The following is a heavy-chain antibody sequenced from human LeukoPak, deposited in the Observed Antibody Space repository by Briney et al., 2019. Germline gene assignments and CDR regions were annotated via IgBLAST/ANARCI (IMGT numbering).Heavy chain of an antibody. CDR2: IIPILGIA. CDR1: GGTFSSYA. Sequence: SVKVSCKASGGTFSSYAISWVRQAPGQRLEWMGRIIPILGIANYAQKFQGRVTITADKSTSTAYMELSSLRSEDTAVYYCARGVTGDDWGQGTLVTVSS. D-gene: IGHD7-27*01. CDR3: ARGVTGDD. J-gene: IGHJ4*02. V-gene: IGHV1-69*04.